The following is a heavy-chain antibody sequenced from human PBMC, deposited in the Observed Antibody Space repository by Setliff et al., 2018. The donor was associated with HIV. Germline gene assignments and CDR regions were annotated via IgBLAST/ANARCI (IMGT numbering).Heavy chain of an antibody. D-gene: IGHD3-3*01. CDR2: ISASKGNT. CDR3: ARDQGFWSGFTYNYYMDV. J-gene: IGHJ6*03. CDR1: GYNFTSNG. Sequence: ASVKVSCKAPGYNFTSNGISWVRQAPGQGLEWMGRISASKGNTKYTQDFQGRVTMTTDTSTSTVYMELRSPRSDDTAVYYCARDQGFWSGFTYNYYMDVWGKGTTVTVSS. V-gene: IGHV1-18*01.